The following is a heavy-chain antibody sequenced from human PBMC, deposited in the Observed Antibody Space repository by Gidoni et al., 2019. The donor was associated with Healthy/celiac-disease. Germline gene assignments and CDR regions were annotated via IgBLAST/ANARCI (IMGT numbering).Heavy chain of an antibody. V-gene: IGHV3-15*01. Sequence: EVQLVESGGGLVKPGGSLRLSCAASGFTLSNAWMSRVRQAPGKGLEWVGRIKSKADGGTTDYAAPVKGRFTSSRDDSKNTLYLQMNSLKTEDTAVYYCTTDRGGYCSSTSCYVGGMDVWGQGTTVTVSS. CDR3: TTDRGGYCSSTSCYVGGMDV. CDR1: GFTLSNAW. J-gene: IGHJ6*02. D-gene: IGHD2-2*01. CDR2: IKSKADGGTT.